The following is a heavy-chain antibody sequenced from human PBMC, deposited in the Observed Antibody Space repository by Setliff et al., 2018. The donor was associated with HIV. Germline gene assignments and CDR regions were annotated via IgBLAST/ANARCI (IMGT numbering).Heavy chain of an antibody. CDR3: ARLRQWLAFFDS. J-gene: IGHJ4*02. CDR2: ISYTGIT. V-gene: IGHV4-34*01. Sequence: PSETLSLTCAVYGGSFNDYYWTWIRQPPGKGLEWIGSISYTGITNYNPSLKSRVTISVDTSQNQFSLKLTSVTAADTAVYYCARLRQWLAFFDSWGQGTLVTVSS. CDR1: GGSFNDYY. D-gene: IGHD6-19*01.